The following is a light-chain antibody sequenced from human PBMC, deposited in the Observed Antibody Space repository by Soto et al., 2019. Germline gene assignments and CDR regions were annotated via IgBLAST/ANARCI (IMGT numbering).Light chain of an antibody. Sequence: IPMTQKRSAEPALEEDRVTIPCRVSESISSWLAWYQQKPGKAPKLLIYKASNLESGVPSRFSGSGSGTEFTLTISSLQIADFAIYYCNPYNGFSPWTSGHGTIVDIK. CDR1: ESISSW. J-gene: IGKJ1*01. V-gene: IGKV1-5*03. CDR2: KAS. CDR3: NPYNGFSPWT.